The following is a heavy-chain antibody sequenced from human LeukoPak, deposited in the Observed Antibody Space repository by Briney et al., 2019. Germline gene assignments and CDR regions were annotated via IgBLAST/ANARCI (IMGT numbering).Heavy chain of an antibody. J-gene: IGHJ4*02. V-gene: IGHV1-2*02. CDR1: GYTFTGYY. Sequence: ASVKVSCKASGYTFTGYYMHWVRQAPGQGLEWMGWINPNSGGTNYAQKFQGRVTMTRDTSISTAYMELSRLRSDDTAVYYCARVKATVVTPYDYWGQGTLVTVSS. D-gene: IGHD4-23*01. CDR2: INPNSGGT. CDR3: ARVKATVVTPYDY.